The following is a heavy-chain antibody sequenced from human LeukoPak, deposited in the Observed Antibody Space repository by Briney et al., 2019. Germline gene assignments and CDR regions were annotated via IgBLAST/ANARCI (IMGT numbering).Heavy chain of an antibody. D-gene: IGHD3-9*01. CDR3: ARGLPTYYDILTGYPPPWFDP. Sequence: TGGSLRLSCAASGFTFSSYSMNWVRQAPGKGLEWVSSISSSSSYIYYADSVKGRFTISRDNAKNSLYLQMNSLRAEDTAVYYCARGLPTYYDILTGYPPPWFDPWGQGTLVTVSS. CDR1: GFTFSSYS. CDR2: ISSSSSYI. J-gene: IGHJ5*02. V-gene: IGHV3-21*01.